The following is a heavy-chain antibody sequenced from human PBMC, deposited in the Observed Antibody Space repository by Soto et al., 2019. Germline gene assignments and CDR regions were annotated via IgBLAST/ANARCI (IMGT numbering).Heavy chain of an antibody. CDR3: ASNGIGY. CDR1: GFTFSSYA. V-gene: IGHV3-23*01. D-gene: IGHD1-20*01. CDR2: ISGSGGST. J-gene: IGHJ4*02. Sequence: GPLRLPGTAPGFTFSSYAMSWVPQAPGKGLEWVSAISGSGGSTYYADSVKGRFTISRDNSKNPLYLQMNSLRAEDTAVYYCASNGIGYWGQGTPVTVSS.